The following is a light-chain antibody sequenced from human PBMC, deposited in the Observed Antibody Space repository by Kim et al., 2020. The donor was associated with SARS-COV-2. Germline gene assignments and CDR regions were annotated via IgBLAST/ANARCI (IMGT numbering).Light chain of an antibody. CDR1: QSVSSN. Sequence: EIVMTQSPATLSVSPGERATLSCRASQSVSSNFAWYQQKPGQAPRLLISGASTRATGIPARFSGSGSGTEFTLTISSLQSEDFAVYYCQQYNNWPYTFGQGTKLEI. J-gene: IGKJ2*01. CDR3: QQYNNWPYT. V-gene: IGKV3D-15*01. CDR2: GAS.